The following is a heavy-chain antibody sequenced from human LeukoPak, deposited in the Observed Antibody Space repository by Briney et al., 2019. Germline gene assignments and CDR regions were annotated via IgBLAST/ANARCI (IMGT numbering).Heavy chain of an antibody. J-gene: IGHJ5*02. Sequence: GGSLRLSCAASGFTFSDYAMTWVRQAPGKGQQWVSGISGSGASTYYGDSVKGRFIISRDNSKNTLYLQIDSLRAEDTAVYYCAKGASSGWLLYWFDPWGQGTLVTVSS. V-gene: IGHV3-23*01. CDR2: ISGSGAST. D-gene: IGHD6-19*01. CDR1: GFTFSDYA. CDR3: AKGASSGWLLYWFDP.